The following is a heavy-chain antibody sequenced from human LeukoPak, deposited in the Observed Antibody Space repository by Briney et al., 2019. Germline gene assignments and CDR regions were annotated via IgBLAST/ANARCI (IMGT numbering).Heavy chain of an antibody. CDR2: FDPEDGET. CDR3: ATTAPEMATIGNPLKY. J-gene: IGHJ4*02. Sequence: ASVKVSCKVSGYTLTELSMHWVRQAPGKGLEWMGGFDPEDGETIYAQKFQGRVTMTEDTSTDTAYMELSSLRSEDTAVYYCATTAPEMATIGNPLKYWGQGTLVTVSS. V-gene: IGHV1-24*01. CDR1: GYTLTELS. D-gene: IGHD5-24*01.